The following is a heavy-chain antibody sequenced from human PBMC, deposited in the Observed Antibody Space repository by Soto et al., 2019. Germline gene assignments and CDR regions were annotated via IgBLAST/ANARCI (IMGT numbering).Heavy chain of an antibody. D-gene: IGHD1-1*01. CDR2: IWYDGSNK. V-gene: IGHV3-33*01. CDR1: GFTFSSYG. CDR3: ATERRDLYYFDY. J-gene: IGHJ4*02. Sequence: ESGGGVVQPGRSLRLSCAASGFTFSSYGMHWVRQAPGKGLEWVAVIWYDGSNKYYADSVKGRFTISRDNSKNTLYLQMNSLRAEDTAVYYCATERRDLYYFDYWGQGTLVTVSS.